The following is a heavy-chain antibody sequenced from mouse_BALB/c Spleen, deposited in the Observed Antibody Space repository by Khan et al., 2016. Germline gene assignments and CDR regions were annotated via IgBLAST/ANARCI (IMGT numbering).Heavy chain of an antibody. V-gene: IGHV4-1*02. CDR2: INPDSSTI. CDR3: TRLYYYGTSDY. D-gene: IGHD1-1*01. CDR1: GFDFSRYW. Sequence: EVKLLESGGGLVQPGGSLKLSCAASGFDFSRYWMSWVRQAPGKGLEWIGEINPDSSTINYTPSLKDKFIISRDNATNTLYLQLSKVRSEDTALYYCTRLYYYGTSDYWGQGTTLTVSS. J-gene: IGHJ2*01.